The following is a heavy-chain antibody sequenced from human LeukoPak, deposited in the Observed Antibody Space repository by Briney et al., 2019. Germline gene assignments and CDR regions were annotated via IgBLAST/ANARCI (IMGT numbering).Heavy chain of an antibody. CDR3: ARVAEDCSTTRCYAGVDY. V-gene: IGHV1-18*01. CDR1: GYTFSTYG. D-gene: IGHD2-2*01. CDR2: ISGYNGNT. Sequence: ASVKVSCEASGYTFSTYGISWVRQAPGQGLEWMGWISGYNGNTSYAQILQDRVTMTRDTSTSTAYMELRSLRSDDTAVYYCARVAEDCSTTRCYAGVDYWGQGTLVTVSS. J-gene: IGHJ4*02.